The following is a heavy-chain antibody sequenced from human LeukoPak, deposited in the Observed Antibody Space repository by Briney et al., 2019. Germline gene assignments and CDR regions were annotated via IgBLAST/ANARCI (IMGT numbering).Heavy chain of an antibody. Sequence: SETLSHTCTVSGGSISSYYWSWIRQPPGKGLEWIGYIYYSGSTNYNPSLKSRVTISVDTSKDQFSLKLSSVTAADTAVYYCARVSPDNYYDSSGYYYGFDYWGQGTLVTVSS. CDR3: ARVSPDNYYDSSGYYYGFDY. J-gene: IGHJ4*02. CDR1: GGSISSYY. V-gene: IGHV4-59*01. D-gene: IGHD3-22*01. CDR2: IYYSGST.